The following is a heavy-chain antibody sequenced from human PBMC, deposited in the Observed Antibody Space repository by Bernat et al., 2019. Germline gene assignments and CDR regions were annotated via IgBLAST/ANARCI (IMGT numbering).Heavy chain of an antibody. CDR2: ISGSGGST. CDR3: ARDRPYSSGWYYFDY. D-gene: IGHD6-19*01. Sequence: EVQLLESGGGLVQPGGSLRLSCAASGFTFSSYAMSWVRQAPGKGLEWVSAISGSGGSTYYADSVKGRFTISRDNAKNSLYLQMNSLRAEDTAVYYCARDRPYSSGWYYFDYWGQGTLVTVSS. J-gene: IGHJ4*02. V-gene: IGHV3-23*01. CDR1: GFTFSSYA.